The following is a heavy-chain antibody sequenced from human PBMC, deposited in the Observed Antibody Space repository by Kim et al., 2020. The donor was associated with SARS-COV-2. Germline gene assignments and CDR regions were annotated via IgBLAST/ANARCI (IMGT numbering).Heavy chain of an antibody. J-gene: IGHJ4*02. CDR3: ATRSVVRGVITYFDC. V-gene: IGHV4-39*01. D-gene: IGHD3-10*01. Sequence: SETLSLTCTVSGGSISTSSYSWGWIRQPPGKGLEWIGNIYYSGSTYYSPSLRSRVTLSVDTSKNQFSLRLSSVTAADTALYYCATRSVVRGVITYFDCWGQGSLVTVSS. CDR1: GGSISTSSYS. CDR2: IYYSGST.